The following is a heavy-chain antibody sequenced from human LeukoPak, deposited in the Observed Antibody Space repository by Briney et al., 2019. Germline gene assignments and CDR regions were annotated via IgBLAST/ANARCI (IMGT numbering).Heavy chain of an antibody. V-gene: IGHV1-46*01. D-gene: IGHD3-22*01. CDR1: GYTFTSYY. Sequence: ASVKVSCKASGYTFTSYYMHWVRQAPGQGLEWMGIINPSGGSTSYAQKFQGRVTMTRDTSTSTVYMELSSLRSEDTAVYYCARGLRTYYYDSSGYYSPWGQGTLVTVSS. CDR2: INPSGGST. J-gene: IGHJ5*02. CDR3: ARGLRTYYYDSSGYYSP.